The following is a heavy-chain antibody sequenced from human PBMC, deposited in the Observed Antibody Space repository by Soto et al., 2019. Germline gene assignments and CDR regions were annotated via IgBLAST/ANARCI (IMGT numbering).Heavy chain of an antibody. CDR2: INTGNGNT. Sequence: QVQLVQSGAEVKKPGASVKVSCKASGYTFTRYAIQWVRQAPGQRLEWMGWINTGNGNTKYSQKFQGRVTITRDTSANTAYMEMTSLRSEDTAVYYCARGQWELLPWGQGTPVSVSS. V-gene: IGHV1-3*04. J-gene: IGHJ5*02. D-gene: IGHD1-26*01. CDR3: ARGQWELLP. CDR1: GYTFTRYA.